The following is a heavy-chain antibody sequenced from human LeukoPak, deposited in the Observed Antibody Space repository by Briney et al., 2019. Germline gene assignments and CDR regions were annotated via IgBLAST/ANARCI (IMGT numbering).Heavy chain of an antibody. V-gene: IGHV3-21*01. J-gene: IGHJ4*02. Sequence: GGSLRLSCAASGFTFSSYSMNWVRQAPGKGLEWVSSISSSSSYIYYADSVKGRFTISRDNAKNSLYLQMNSLRAEDTAVYYRARGDIVVVPAATGYWGQGTLVTVSS. D-gene: IGHD2-2*01. CDR3: ARGDIVVVPAATGY. CDR1: GFTFSSYS. CDR2: ISSSSSYI.